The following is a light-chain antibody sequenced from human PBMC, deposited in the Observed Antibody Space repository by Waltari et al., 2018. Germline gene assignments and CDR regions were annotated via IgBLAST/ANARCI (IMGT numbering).Light chain of an antibody. CDR3: TSYAGSNNIL. CDR2: EVN. Sequence: QTALTEPPAASGSPGQSVTISGAGPTSDVDGHTYVSWYQQPPGKAPKPMISEVNKRPSGFPDRFSGSKSGNTASLTVSGLQAEDEASYYCTSYAGSNNILFGGGTKLTVL. CDR1: TSDVDGHTY. V-gene: IGLV2-8*01. J-gene: IGLJ2*01.